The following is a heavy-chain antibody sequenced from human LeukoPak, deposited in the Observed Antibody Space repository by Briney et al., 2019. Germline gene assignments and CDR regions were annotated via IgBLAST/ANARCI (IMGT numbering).Heavy chain of an antibody. CDR3: ARALNYVWGSYRYPYYFDY. J-gene: IGHJ4*02. CDR1: GFTFSSYE. Sequence: GGSLRLSCAASGFTFSSYEMNWVRQAPGKGLEWVSYISSGGSTIYYADSVKGRFTIPRDNAKNSLYLQMNSLRAEDTAVYYCARALNYVWGSYRYPYYFDYWGQGTLVTVSS. CDR2: ISSGGSTI. V-gene: IGHV3-48*03. D-gene: IGHD3-16*02.